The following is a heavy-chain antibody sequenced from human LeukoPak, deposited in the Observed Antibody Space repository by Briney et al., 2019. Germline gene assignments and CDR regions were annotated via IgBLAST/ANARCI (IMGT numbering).Heavy chain of an antibody. CDR1: GFTFSSYA. D-gene: IGHD3-3*01. CDR3: ASALRFLEWSYAFDI. J-gene: IGHJ3*02. CDR2: ISSSGSTI. V-gene: IGHV3-48*04. Sequence: GGSLRLSCAASGFTFSSYAMSWVRQAPGKGLEWVSYISSSGSTIYYADSVKGRFTISRDNAKNSLYLQMNSLRAEDTAVYYCASALRFLEWSYAFDIWGQGTMVTVSS.